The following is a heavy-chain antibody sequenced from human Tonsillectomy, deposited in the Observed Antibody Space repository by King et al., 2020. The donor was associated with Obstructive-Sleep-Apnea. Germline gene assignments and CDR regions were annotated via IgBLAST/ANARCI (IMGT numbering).Heavy chain of an antibody. V-gene: IGHV2-5*02. Sequence: ITLKESGPTLVKPTQTLTLTCTFSGFSLNNSGVGVGWIRQPPGKALEWLALIYWDDDKRYSPSLKTRFTITKDTSKNQVVLTLTNMAPVDTATYYCARRYGSGFFDYWGQGTLVTVSS. J-gene: IGHJ4*02. CDR1: GFSLNNSGVG. D-gene: IGHD6-19*01. CDR2: IYWDDDK. CDR3: ARRYGSGFFDY.